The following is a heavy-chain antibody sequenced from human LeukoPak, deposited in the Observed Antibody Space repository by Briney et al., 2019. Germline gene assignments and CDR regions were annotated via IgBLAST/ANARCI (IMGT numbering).Heavy chain of an antibody. J-gene: IGHJ4*02. CDR1: GFTFSSYG. V-gene: IGHV3-30*18. D-gene: IGHD4-17*01. CDR2: ISFDGSNK. CDR3: AKIPPWGYGDSHL. Sequence: GRSLRLSCAASGFTFSSYGMHWVRQAPGKGLEWVAVISFDGSNKYYADSLKGRFTISRDNSKNTLYLQMNSLRAEDTAVYYCAKIPPWGYGDSHLWGQGTLVTVSS.